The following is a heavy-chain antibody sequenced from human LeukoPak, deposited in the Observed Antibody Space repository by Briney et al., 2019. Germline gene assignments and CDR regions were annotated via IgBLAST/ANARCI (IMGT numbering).Heavy chain of an antibody. CDR3: AKEAEYSSSHYFDY. V-gene: IGHV3-23*01. J-gene: IGHJ4*02. CDR2: ISGSGGTT. D-gene: IGHD6-6*01. Sequence: GGSLRLSCAASGFTFSSYAMSWVRQAPGKGLEWVSSISGSGGTTYYADSVKGGFTISRDNSKNTLYLQMNSLRAEDTAVYYCAKEAEYSSSHYFDYWGQGTLVTVSS. CDR1: GFTFSSYA.